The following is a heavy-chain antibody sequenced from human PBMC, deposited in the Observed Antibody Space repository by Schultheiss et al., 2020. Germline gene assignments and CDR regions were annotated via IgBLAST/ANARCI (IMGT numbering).Heavy chain of an antibody. D-gene: IGHD1-14*01. CDR3: ARVPEHYYYYYMDV. CDR1: GYTFTSYG. Sequence: ASVKVSGTASGYTFTSYGISWVRQAPGQGLEWMGWISAYNGDTNNAQKVQGRVTMTTDTSTSTAYMELRSLRSDDTAVYYCARVPEHYYYYYMDVWGKGTTVTVSS. CDR2: ISAYNGDT. J-gene: IGHJ6*03. V-gene: IGHV1-18*04.